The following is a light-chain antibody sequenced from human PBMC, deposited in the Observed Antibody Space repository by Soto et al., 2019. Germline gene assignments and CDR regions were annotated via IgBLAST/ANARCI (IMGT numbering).Light chain of an antibody. J-gene: IGKJ1*01. CDR2: GAS. CDR3: QQYGSSPWT. Sequence: EIVLTQSPGTLSLSPGERATLSCRASQSVSSSYLAWHQQKPGQAPRLLIHGASSRATGIPDRFSGSGSGTDFTLTISRLEPEDFAVYYCQQYGSSPWTFGQGTKVEIK. CDR1: QSVSSSY. V-gene: IGKV3-20*01.